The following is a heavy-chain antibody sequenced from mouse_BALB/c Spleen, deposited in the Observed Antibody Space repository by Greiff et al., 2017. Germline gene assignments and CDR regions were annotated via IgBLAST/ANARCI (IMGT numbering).Heavy chain of an antibody. V-gene: IGHV1S81*02. CDR2: INPSNGRT. J-gene: IGHJ2*01. D-gene: IGHD1-1*01. Sequence: QVQLQQPGAELVKPGASVKLSCKASGYTFTSYWMHWVKPRPGQGLEWIGEINPSNGRTNYNEKFKSKATLTVDKSSSTAYMQLSSLTSEDSAVYYCASGDYYGSSHYFDYWGQGTTLTVSS. CDR3: ASGDYYGSSHYFDY. CDR1: GYTFTSYW.